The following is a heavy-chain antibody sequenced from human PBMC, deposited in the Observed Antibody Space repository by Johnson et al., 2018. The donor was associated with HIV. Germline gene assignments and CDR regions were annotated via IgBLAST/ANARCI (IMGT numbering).Heavy chain of an antibody. D-gene: IGHD3-9*01. CDR2: ISGSGGST. CDR1: GFTFSSYA. CDR3: AKADDILTGYYKGFDAFDI. Sequence: VQLVESGGDLVRPGGSLRLSCVASGFTFSSYAMSWVRQAPGKGLEWVSAISGSGGSTYYADSVKGRFTCSRDNSKNTLYLQMNSLRAEDTAVYYCAKADDILTGYYKGFDAFDIWGQGTMVTVS. J-gene: IGHJ3*02. V-gene: IGHV3-23*04.